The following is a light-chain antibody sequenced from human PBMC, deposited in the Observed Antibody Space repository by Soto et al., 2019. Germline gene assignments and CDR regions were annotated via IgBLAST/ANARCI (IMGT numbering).Light chain of an antibody. CDR3: SSYAGSNIVV. J-gene: IGLJ2*01. Sequence: QSVLTQPPSASGSPGQSVTISCTGSSSDVGGYNYVSWYQQHPGKAPKLMIYDVSKRPSGVPDCFSGSKSGNTASLTVSGLQAEDEADYYCSSYAGSNIVVFGGGTKLTVL. CDR2: DVS. V-gene: IGLV2-8*01. CDR1: SSDVGGYNY.